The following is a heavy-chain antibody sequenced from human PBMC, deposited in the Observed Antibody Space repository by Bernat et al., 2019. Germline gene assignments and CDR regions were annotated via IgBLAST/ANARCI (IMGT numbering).Heavy chain of an antibody. V-gene: IGHV3-21*01. CDR3: ARNYDVLSGYYNAFDI. CDR2: ISSSTYI. D-gene: IGHD3-9*01. CDR1: GFTFSSYS. Sequence: EVQLVESGGGLVRPGGSLRLSCAASGFTFSSYSMNWVRQAPGEGLEWVSSISSSTYIYYADSVMGRFTISRDNAKNSLYLQMSSLRAEDTAVYYCARNYDVLSGYYNAFDIWGQGTMVTVSS. J-gene: IGHJ3*02.